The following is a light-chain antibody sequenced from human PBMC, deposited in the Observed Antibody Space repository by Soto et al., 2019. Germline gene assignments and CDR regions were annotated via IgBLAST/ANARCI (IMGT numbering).Light chain of an antibody. CDR2: GNS. CDR3: QSYDSSLSGSSVV. CDR1: SSNIGAGYD. V-gene: IGLV1-40*01. Sequence: QSVLTQPPSVSGAPGQRVTIYCTGSSSNIGAGYDVHWYQQLPGTAPKLLIYGNSNRPSGVPDRFSGSKSGTSASLAITGLQAEDEADYYCQSYDSSLSGSSVVFGGGTQLTVL. J-gene: IGLJ2*01.